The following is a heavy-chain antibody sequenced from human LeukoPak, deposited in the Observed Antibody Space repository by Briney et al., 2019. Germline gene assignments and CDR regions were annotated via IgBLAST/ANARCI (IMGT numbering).Heavy chain of an antibody. D-gene: IGHD6-13*01. Sequence: GGSLRLSCAASGFTFSSYAMSWVRQAPGKGLEWVSVITGSGRNTYYADSVKGRFTVSRDISKNTVYLQMNSLRAEDTGVYYCAKEPGADTSNWYGRFDTWGQGTLVTVSS. CDR3: AKEPGADTSNWYGRFDT. V-gene: IGHV3-23*01. J-gene: IGHJ5*02. CDR2: ITGSGRNT. CDR1: GFTFSSYA.